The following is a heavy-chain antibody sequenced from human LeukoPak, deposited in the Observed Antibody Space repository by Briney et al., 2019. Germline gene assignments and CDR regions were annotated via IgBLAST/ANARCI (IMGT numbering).Heavy chain of an antibody. V-gene: IGHV3-23*01. D-gene: IGHD3-22*01. CDR1: GFTFSSYA. Sequence: GGSLRLSCAASGFTFSSYAMSWVRQAPGKGLEWVSAISGSGGSTYYADSVKGRFTISRDNAKNSLYLQMNSLRAEDTALYYCARHYYDSSGSYFDYWGQGALVTVSS. CDR3: ARHYYDSSGSYFDY. J-gene: IGHJ4*02. CDR2: ISGSGGST.